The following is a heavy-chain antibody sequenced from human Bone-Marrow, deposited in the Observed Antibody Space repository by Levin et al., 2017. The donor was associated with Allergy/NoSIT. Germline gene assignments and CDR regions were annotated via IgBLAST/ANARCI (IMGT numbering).Heavy chain of an antibody. CDR1: GYTFSDNY. CDR2: INPKTGGT. J-gene: IGHJ3*02. D-gene: IGHD3-10*01. Sequence: ASVKVSCKASGYTFSDNYLQWVRQAPGQGLEWMGWINPKTGGTNYAQNFQGRVTMNRDTSISAAYMEISSLRSDDTAVYYCARREWGVDDAFDIWGQGTMVTVSS. V-gene: IGHV1-2*02. CDR3: ARREWGVDDAFDI.